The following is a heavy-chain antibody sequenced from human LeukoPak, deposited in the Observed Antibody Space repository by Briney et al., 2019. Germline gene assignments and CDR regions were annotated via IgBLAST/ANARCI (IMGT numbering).Heavy chain of an antibody. Sequence: GGSLRLSCAASGFTFSSYEMNWVRQAPGKGLEWVSYISSSGSTIYYADSVKGRFTISRDNAKNSLYLQMNSLRAEDTAVYYCARVVVRGVHNQRDYWGQGTLVTVSS. CDR3: ARVVVRGVHNQRDY. V-gene: IGHV3-48*03. CDR1: GFTFSSYE. CDR2: ISSSGSTI. J-gene: IGHJ4*02. D-gene: IGHD3-10*01.